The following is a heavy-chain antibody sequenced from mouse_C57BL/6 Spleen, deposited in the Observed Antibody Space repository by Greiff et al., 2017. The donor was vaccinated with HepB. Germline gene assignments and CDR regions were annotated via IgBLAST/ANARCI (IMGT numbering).Heavy chain of an antibody. Sequence: VQLQQSGPELVKPGASVKISCKASGYAFSSSWMNWVKQRPGKGLEWIGRIYPGDGDTNYNGKFKGKATLTADKSSSTAYMQLSSLTSEDSAVYFCARDGITTVVAGNFDYWGQGTTLTVSS. D-gene: IGHD1-1*01. J-gene: IGHJ2*01. CDR2: IYPGDGDT. CDR3: ARDGITTVVAGNFDY. CDR1: GYAFSSSW. V-gene: IGHV1-82*01.